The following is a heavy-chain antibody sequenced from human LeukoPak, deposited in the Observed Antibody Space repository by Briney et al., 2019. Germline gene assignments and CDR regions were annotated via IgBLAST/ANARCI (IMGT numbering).Heavy chain of an antibody. D-gene: IGHD1-26*01. J-gene: IGHJ4*02. CDR2: IYYSGST. V-gene: IGHV4-39*07. CDR3: ARIGLYWGSTLYDSGSYYFDY. Sequence: KSSETLSLTCTVSGGSISSSSYYWGWIRQPPGKGLEWIGSIYYSGSTYYNPSLKSRVTISVDTSRNQFSLKLSSVTAADTAVYYCARIGLYWGSTLYDSGSYYFDYWGQGTLVTVSS. CDR1: GGSISSSSYY.